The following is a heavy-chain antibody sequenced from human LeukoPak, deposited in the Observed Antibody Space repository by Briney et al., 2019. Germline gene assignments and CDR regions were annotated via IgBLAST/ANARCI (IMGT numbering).Heavy chain of an antibody. D-gene: IGHD5-18*01. CDR3: AKPEDTAMGDYYYGMDV. CDR1: GFTFSSYG. J-gene: IGHJ6*02. Sequence: GGSLRLSCAASGFTFSSYGMHWVRQAPGKGLEWVAVISYDGSNKYYADSVKGRFTISRDNSKNTLYLQMNSLRAEDRAVYYCAKPEDTAMGDYYYGMDVWGQGTTVTVSS. V-gene: IGHV3-30*18. CDR2: ISYDGSNK.